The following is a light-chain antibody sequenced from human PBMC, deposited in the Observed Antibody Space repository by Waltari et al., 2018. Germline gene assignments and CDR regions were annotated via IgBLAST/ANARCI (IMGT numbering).Light chain of an antibody. CDR1: SPNIGSNT. J-gene: IGLJ3*02. Sequence: QSVLTQSPSASGTPGQRVTISCSGSSPNIGSNTVNWYKQVPGTAPKLLSSTNNRRPSGVPDRFSGSKSGTSASLAISGLQSEDEADYFCAAWDDSLNGWVFGGGTKLSVL. V-gene: IGLV1-44*01. CDR3: AAWDDSLNGWV. CDR2: TNN.